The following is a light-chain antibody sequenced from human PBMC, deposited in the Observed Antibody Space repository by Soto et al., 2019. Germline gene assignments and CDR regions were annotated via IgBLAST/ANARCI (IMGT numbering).Light chain of an antibody. CDR1: QSLLHTDGKTH. Sequence: DIVMTQIPLSLSVTPGQPASISCKSSQSLLHTDGKTHLHWYLQKPGQPPQTLIYEVSKQFSGVPDRFSGSGSGTDFTLKISRVEAEDVGVYYCMQSTQSYIFGQGTKLEIK. V-gene: IGKV2D-29*01. CDR3: MQSTQSYI. CDR2: EVS. J-gene: IGKJ2*01.